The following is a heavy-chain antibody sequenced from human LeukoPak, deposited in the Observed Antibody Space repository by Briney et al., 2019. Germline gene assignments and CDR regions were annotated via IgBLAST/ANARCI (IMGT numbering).Heavy chain of an antibody. J-gene: IGHJ4*02. CDR3: AKSQGGSHYYFDY. Sequence: PGRSLRLSCAASGFTFSSYAMHWVRQAPGKGLEWVAVISYDGSNKYYADSVKGRFTISRDNSKNTLYLQMNSLRAEDTAVYYCAKSQGGSHYYFDYWGQGTLVTVSS. V-gene: IGHV3-30-3*02. D-gene: IGHD1-26*01. CDR2: ISYDGSNK. CDR1: GFTFSSYA.